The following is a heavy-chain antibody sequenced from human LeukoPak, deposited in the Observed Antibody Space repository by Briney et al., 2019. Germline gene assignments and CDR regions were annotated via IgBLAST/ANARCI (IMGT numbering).Heavy chain of an antibody. Sequence: SETLSLTCTASGGSISSYYWSWIREPPGKGLEWIGYIYYRGSANYNPSLKSRVTISIDASKNQFSLKLTSVTAADTAVYYCARLLHDWFDSWGQGTLATVSS. CDR2: IYYRGSA. V-gene: IGHV4-59*08. J-gene: IGHJ5*01. CDR3: ARLLHDWFDS. D-gene: IGHD4-11*01. CDR1: GGSISSYY.